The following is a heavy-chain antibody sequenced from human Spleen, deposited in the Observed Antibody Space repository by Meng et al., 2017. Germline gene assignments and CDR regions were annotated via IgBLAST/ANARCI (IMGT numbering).Heavy chain of an antibody. D-gene: IGHD3-10*01. Sequence: GGSLRLSCVASGFTFRSYAMSWVRQAPGKGLEWVSAISGSGGSTYYADSVKGRFTISRDNSKNTLYLQMNSLRAEDTAVYYCVRDLYGSGSYFDYWGRGTPVTVSS. CDR2: ISGSGGST. J-gene: IGHJ4*02. CDR3: VRDLYGSGSYFDY. CDR1: GFTFRSYA. V-gene: IGHV3-23*01.